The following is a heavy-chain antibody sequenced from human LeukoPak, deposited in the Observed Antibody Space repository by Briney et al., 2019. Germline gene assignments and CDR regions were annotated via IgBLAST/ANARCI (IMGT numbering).Heavy chain of an antibody. CDR1: GFTSGSYA. CDR3: AGGNDYFDTSGYYFERLQH. CDR2: ISGNADTA. J-gene: IGHJ1*01. D-gene: IGHD3-22*01. V-gene: IGHV3-23*01. Sequence: GGSLRLSCAASGFTSGSYAMSWVRQAPGKGLEWVSSISGNADTAYYAESVKGRFTISRDNSKKTVFLQIAGLRAEDTALYYCAGGNDYFDTSGYYFERLQHWGQGTLVTVSS.